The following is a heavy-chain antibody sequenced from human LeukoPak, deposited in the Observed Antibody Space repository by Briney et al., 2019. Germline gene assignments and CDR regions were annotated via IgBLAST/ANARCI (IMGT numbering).Heavy chain of an antibody. D-gene: IGHD4-17*01. J-gene: IGHJ5*02. CDR1: GSVSSHH. CDR2: VYYSGST. Sequence: SETLSLTCTGGSVSSHHWNWIRQPPGKGLEWIGYVYYSGSTNYNPSLQSRATISIDTSKNQSSLTLTSVTAADTAVYYCARGYFGDYGRLDTWGQGALVTVSS. CDR3: ARGYFGDYGRLDT. V-gene: IGHV4-59*02.